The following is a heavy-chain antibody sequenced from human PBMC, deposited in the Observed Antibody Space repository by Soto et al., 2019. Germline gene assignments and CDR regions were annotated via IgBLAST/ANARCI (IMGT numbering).Heavy chain of an antibody. CDR1: GFTFSSYS. V-gene: IGHV3-21*01. D-gene: IGHD6-13*01. Sequence: NPGGSLRLSCAASGFTFSSYSMNWVRQAPGKGLEWVSSISSSSSYIYYADSVKGRFTISRDNAKNSLYLQMNSLRAEDTAVYYCAREPSGLAAAGTFYYYGMDVWGQGTTVTVSS. CDR3: AREPSGLAAAGTFYYYGMDV. CDR2: ISSSSSYI. J-gene: IGHJ6*02.